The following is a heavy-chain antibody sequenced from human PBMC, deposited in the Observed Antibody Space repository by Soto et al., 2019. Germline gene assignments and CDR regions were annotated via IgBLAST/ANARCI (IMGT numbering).Heavy chain of an antibody. J-gene: IGHJ6*02. D-gene: IGHD2-2*02. CDR1: EYTFTGYY. CDR3: ARVLEVPAAIHYFTYGMDD. V-gene: IGHV1-2*02. Sequence: ASVKVSCKASEYTFTGYYMHWVRQAPGQGLEWMGWINPDSGGTKYAQKFQGRVTMTRDTSISTAYMELSRLRSDDTAFYSCARVLEVPAAIHYFTYGMDDWGQGTTVTVSS. CDR2: INPDSGGT.